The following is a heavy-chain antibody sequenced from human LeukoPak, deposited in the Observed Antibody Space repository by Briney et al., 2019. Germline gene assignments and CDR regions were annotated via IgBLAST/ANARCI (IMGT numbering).Heavy chain of an antibody. CDR3: ARGGTDFWSGYYYFDY. CDR1: GYTFTGYY. CDR2: INPNSGGT. D-gene: IGHD3-3*01. V-gene: IGHV1-2*02. Sequence: ASVKVSCKASGYTFTGYYMHWVRQAPGQGLEWMGWINPNSGGTNYAQKFQGRVTMTRDTSISTAYMELSRLRSDDTAVYYCARGGTDFWSGYYYFDYWGQGTLVTVSS. J-gene: IGHJ4*02.